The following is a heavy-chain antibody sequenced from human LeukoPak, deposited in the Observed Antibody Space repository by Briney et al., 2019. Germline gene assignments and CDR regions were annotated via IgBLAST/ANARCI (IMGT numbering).Heavy chain of an antibody. V-gene: IGHV4-34*01. CDR3: AKKALRAATRYYFDC. D-gene: IGHD2-15*01. CDR2: INHSGST. CDR1: GGSFSGYY. Sequence: SETLSLTCAVYGGSFSGYYWSWIRQPPGKGLEWIGEINHSGSTNYNPSLKSRVTISVDTSKNQFSLKLSSVTAADTAVYYCAKKALRAATRYYFDCWGQGTLVTVSS. J-gene: IGHJ4*02.